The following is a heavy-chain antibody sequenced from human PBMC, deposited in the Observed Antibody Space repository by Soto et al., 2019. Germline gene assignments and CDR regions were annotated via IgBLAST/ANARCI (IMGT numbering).Heavy chain of an antibody. CDR2: IKQDGSEK. V-gene: IGHV3-7*05. Sequence: VRLSCAGCVFNVSSYWMSWVRQAPGKGLEWVANIKQDGSEKYYVDSVKGRFTISRDNAKNSLYLQMNSLRAEDTAVYYCAGIYGMDVWGQGTTVTVSS. CDR1: VFNVSSYW. CDR3: AGIYGMDV. J-gene: IGHJ6*02.